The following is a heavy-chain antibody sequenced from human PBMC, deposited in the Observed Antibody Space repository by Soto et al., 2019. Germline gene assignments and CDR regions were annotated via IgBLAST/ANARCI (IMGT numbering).Heavy chain of an antibody. D-gene: IGHD3-10*01. V-gene: IGHV3-23*01. CDR1: GFTFSSYA. CDR3: AKEGFSFDGSGSYDY. CDR2: ISGSGGST. J-gene: IGHJ4*02. Sequence: EVQLLESGGGLVQPGGSLRLSCAASGFTFSSYAMSWVRQAPGKGLECVSAISGSGGSTYYADSVKGRFTISRDNSKNTLYLQMNSVRAEDTAVYYCAKEGFSFDGSGSYDYWGQGTLVTVSS.